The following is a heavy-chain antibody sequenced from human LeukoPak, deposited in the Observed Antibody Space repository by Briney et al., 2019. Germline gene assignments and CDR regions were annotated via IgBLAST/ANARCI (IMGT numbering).Heavy chain of an antibody. Sequence: SVGSLRLSCEASGFTFSHYEMNWVRQAPGKGLEWVSYISSSGYTIYYADSVKGRFTISRDNAKNSLYLQMNSLRAEDTAVYYCAREDCSSTSCYDPSVSDYWGQGTLVTVSS. V-gene: IGHV3-48*03. D-gene: IGHD2-2*01. CDR2: ISSSGYTI. J-gene: IGHJ4*02. CDR3: AREDCSSTSCYDPSVSDY. CDR1: GFTFSHYE.